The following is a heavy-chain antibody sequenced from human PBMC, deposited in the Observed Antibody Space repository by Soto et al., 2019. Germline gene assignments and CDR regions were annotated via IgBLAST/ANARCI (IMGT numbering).Heavy chain of an antibody. J-gene: IGHJ5*02. V-gene: IGHV1-69*12. D-gene: IGHD4-4*01. Sequence: QVQLVQSGAEVKKPGSSVKVSCKASGGTFSSYAISWVRQAPGQGLEWMGGIIPIFGTANYAQKFQGRVTITADESTSTAYRELSSLRSEDTAVYYCAREPYGVTTVINRFDPWGQGTLVTVSS. CDR3: AREPYGVTTVINRFDP. CDR1: GGTFSSYA. CDR2: IIPIFGTA.